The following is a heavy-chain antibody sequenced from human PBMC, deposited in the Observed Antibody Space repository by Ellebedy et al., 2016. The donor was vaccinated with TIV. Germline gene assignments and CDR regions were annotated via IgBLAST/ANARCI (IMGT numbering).Heavy chain of an antibody. CDR3: AKQVSGNCSGGHCDGGATHFYYGMDV. CDR2: ISYDGSDK. J-gene: IGHJ6*02. CDR1: GFTFSTYG. D-gene: IGHD2-15*01. V-gene: IGHV3-30*18. Sequence: GESLKISCAASGFTFSTYGIHWVRQAPGKGLEWVALISYDGSDKYYADSVKGRFTISRDNSKNTLYLQVDSLRVEDTAFYYCAKQVSGNCSGGHCDGGATHFYYGMDVWGQGTTVTVSS.